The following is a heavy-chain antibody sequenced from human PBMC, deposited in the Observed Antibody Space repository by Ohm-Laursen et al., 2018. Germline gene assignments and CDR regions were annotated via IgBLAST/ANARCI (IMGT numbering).Heavy chain of an antibody. V-gene: IGHV3-11*01. CDR2: ISNSGSII. J-gene: IGHJ6*02. D-gene: IGHD2-21*02. CDR3: ARDPVVVTATYYYHGMDV. Sequence: SLRLSCSASGFTFTSFWMSWVRQAPGKGLEWVSYISNSGSIIYYADSVKGRFTISRDNAKNSVYLQMNRLRAEDTAVYYCARDPVVVTATYYYHGMDVWGQGTTVTVSS. CDR1: GFTFTSFW.